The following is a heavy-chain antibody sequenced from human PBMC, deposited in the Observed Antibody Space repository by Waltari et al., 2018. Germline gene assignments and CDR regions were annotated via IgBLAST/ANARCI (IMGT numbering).Heavy chain of an antibody. Sequence: QVQLVQSGAEVKKPGASVKVSCKASGYTFTSYDINWVRQATGQGLEWMGWVNPNSCNTGYAPKFQGRVTITRNTSISTAYMELSSLRSEDTAVYYCAREQVGAIDSVRRYNWFDPWGQGTLVTVSS. CDR2: VNPNSCNT. CDR1: GYTFTSYD. J-gene: IGHJ5*02. D-gene: IGHD1-26*01. CDR3: AREQVGAIDSVRRYNWFDP. V-gene: IGHV1-8*03.